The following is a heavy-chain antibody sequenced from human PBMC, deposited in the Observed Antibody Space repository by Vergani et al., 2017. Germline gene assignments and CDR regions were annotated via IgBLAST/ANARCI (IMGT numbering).Heavy chain of an antibody. J-gene: IGHJ5*02. V-gene: IGHV3-30-3*01. D-gene: IGHD2-15*01. Sequence: QVQLVESGGGVVQPGRSLRLSCAASGFTFSSYAMHWVRQAPGKGLEWVAVISYDGSNKYYADSVKGRFTISRDNSKNTLYLQMNSLRAEDTAVYYCAGGGGRGVVARNWFDPWGQGTLVTVSS. CDR3: AGGGGRGVVARNWFDP. CDR1: GFTFSSYA. CDR2: ISYDGSNK.